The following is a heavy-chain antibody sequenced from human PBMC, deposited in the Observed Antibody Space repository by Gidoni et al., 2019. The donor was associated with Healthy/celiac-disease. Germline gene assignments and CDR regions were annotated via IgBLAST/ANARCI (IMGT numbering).Heavy chain of an antibody. CDR1: GGSISSSSYY. CDR2: IYYSGST. Sequence: QLQLQESGPGLVKPSETLSLSCTVSGGSISSSSYYWGWIRQPPGKGLEWIGSIYYSGSTYYNPSLKSRVTISVDTSKNQFSLKLSSVTAADTAVYYCARRSSGWYLLDYWGQGTLVTVSS. V-gene: IGHV4-39*01. D-gene: IGHD6-19*01. CDR3: ARRSSGWYLLDY. J-gene: IGHJ4*02.